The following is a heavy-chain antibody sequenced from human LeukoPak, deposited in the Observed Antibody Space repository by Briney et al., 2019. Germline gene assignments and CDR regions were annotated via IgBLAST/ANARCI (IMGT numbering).Heavy chain of an antibody. J-gene: IGHJ4*02. Sequence: GGSLRLSCEASGFTFSTFAMIWVRQPPGGGLEWVSSIFPSGGEIHYAHSVRGRFTISRDNSKSTLSLKMNSLRAEDTAIYYCATYRQVLLSFESWGQGTLVTVSS. V-gene: IGHV3-23*01. CDR3: ATYRQVLLSFES. CDR2: IFPSGGEI. CDR1: GFTFSTFA. D-gene: IGHD2/OR15-2a*01.